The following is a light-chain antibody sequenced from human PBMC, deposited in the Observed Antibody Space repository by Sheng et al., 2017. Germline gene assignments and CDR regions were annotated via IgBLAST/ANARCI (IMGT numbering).Light chain of an antibody. CDR3: QQRSNWPPA. CDR1: QSVTTY. CDR2: NAS. Sequence: EIVLTQSPATLSLSPGERATLSCRASQSVTTYLAWYQQKPGQAPRLLIYNASNRVIGILARFSGSGSGTDFTLTISSLEPEDFAVYYCQQRSNWPPAFGQGRRLEIK. J-gene: IGKJ5*01. V-gene: IGKV3-11*01.